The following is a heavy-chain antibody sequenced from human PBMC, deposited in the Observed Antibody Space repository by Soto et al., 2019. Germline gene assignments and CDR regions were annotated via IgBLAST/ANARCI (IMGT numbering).Heavy chain of an antibody. J-gene: IGHJ5*02. CDR1: GYSFTSYW. V-gene: IGHV5-51*01. CDR3: ARGGYSSGWYDWFDP. D-gene: IGHD6-19*01. CDR2: IYPGDSDT. Sequence: PGESLKISCKGSGYSFTSYWIGWVRQMPGKGLEWMGIIYPGDSDTRYSPSFQGQVTISADKSISTAYLQWSSLKASDTAMYYCARGGYSSGWYDWFDPWGQGTLVTVSP.